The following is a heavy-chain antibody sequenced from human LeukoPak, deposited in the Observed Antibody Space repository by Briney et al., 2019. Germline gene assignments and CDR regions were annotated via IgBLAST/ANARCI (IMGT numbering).Heavy chain of an antibody. V-gene: IGHV3-33*08. CDR1: GFTFSGYS. CDR3: AREPPGYNYGTDC. D-gene: IGHD5-18*01. J-gene: IGHJ4*02. Sequence: GGSLRLSCAASGFTFSGYSMNWVRQAPGKGLEWVAIIWYDGSQKYYADSVKGRFTVSRDDSKNTLYLQMSSLRAEDTAVYYCAREPPGYNYGTDCWGQGTLVTVSS. CDR2: IWYDGSQK.